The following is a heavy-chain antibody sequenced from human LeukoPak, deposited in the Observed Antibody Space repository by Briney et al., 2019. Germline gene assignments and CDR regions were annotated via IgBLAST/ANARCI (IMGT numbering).Heavy chain of an antibody. D-gene: IGHD6-19*01. CDR1: GYSFTSYW. CDR2: IYPGDSDT. CDR3: ARQVAGTALFD. V-gene: IGHV5-51*01. Sequence: GESLKISCKGSGYSFTSYWIGWVRQMPGKGLEWMGIIYPGDSDTRYIPSFQGQVTISAGKSISTAYLQWNSLKASDTAMYYCARQVAGTALFDWGQGTLVTVSS. J-gene: IGHJ4*02.